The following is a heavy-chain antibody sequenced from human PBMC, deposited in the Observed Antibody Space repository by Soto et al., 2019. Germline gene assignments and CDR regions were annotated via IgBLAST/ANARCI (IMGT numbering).Heavy chain of an antibody. CDR1: GGIFSSYA. CDR2: IVPVFGTT. V-gene: IGHV1-69*01. D-gene: IGHD3-10*02. Sequence: QEQLVQSGAEMKKPGSSVKVSCKASGGIFSSYAISWVRQAPGQGLEWMGVIVPVFGTTNYAPNFQGRVTLTADEPTNPAYLELSSLRSEDTAMYYCARVGSAYVWFTEYWGQGTLVTVSS. J-gene: IGHJ4*02. CDR3: ARVGSAYVWFTEY.